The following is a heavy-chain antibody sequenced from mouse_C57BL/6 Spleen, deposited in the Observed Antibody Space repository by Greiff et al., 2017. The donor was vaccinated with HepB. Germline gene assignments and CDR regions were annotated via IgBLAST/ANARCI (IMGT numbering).Heavy chain of an antibody. CDR3: ARVLNWGYYFDY. J-gene: IGHJ2*01. V-gene: IGHV5-16*01. CDR1: GFTFSDYY. D-gene: IGHD4-1*02. Sequence: EVKLMESEGGLVQPGRSMKLSCTASGFTFSDYYMAWVRQVPEKGLEWVANINYDGSSTYYLDSLKSRFIISRDNAKNILYLQMSSLKSEDTATYYCARVLNWGYYFDYWGQGTTLTVSS. CDR2: INYDGSST.